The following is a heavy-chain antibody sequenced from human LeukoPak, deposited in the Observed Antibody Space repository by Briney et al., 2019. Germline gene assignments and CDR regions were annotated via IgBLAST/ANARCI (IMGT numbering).Heavy chain of an antibody. Sequence: SETLSLTCTVSDGSISSYYWSWIRQPPGKGLEWIGYIYTRGSTNYSPSLKSRVTISSDTSKNQFSLKLISVTAAGTAVYYCARQPVPGTYYFDYWGQGTLVTVSS. CDR1: DGSISSYY. CDR3: ARQPVPGTYYFDY. CDR2: IYTRGST. V-gene: IGHV4-4*09. J-gene: IGHJ4*02. D-gene: IGHD6-19*01.